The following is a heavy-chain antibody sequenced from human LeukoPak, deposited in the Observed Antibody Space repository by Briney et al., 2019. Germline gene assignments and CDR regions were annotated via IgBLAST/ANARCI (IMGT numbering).Heavy chain of an antibody. CDR3: ARGAGIAAAGGYFQH. D-gene: IGHD6-13*01. CDR2: INPNSGGT. V-gene: IGHV1-2*04. Sequence: ASVKVSCKASGYTFTGYYMHWVRQAPGQGLEWMGWINPNSGGTNYAQKFQGWVTMTRDTSISTAYMELSRLRSDDTAVYYCARGAGIAAAGGYFQHWGQGTLVTVS. CDR1: GYTFTGYY. J-gene: IGHJ1*01.